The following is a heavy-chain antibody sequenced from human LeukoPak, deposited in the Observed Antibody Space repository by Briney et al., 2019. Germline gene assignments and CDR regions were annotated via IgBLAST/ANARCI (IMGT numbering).Heavy chain of an antibody. Sequence: ASVKVSCKASGYTFTSYYMHWVRQAPGQGLEWMGIINPSGGSTSYAQKFQGRVTMTRDTSISTAYMELSRLRSDDTAVYYCARNLVAGTDAFDIWGQGTMVTVSS. J-gene: IGHJ3*02. CDR3: ARNLVAGTDAFDI. V-gene: IGHV1-46*01. D-gene: IGHD6-19*01. CDR1: GYTFTSYY. CDR2: INPSGGST.